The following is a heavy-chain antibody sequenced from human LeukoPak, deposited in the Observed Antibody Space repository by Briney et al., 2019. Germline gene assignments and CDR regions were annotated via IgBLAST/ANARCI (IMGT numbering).Heavy chain of an antibody. J-gene: IGHJ5*02. CDR3: ASTSVAVRKDNWFDP. V-gene: IGHV4-34*01. CDR2: INHSGST. CDR1: GGSFSGYY. Sequence: SETLSLTCAVYGGSFSGYYWSWIRQPPGKGLEWIGKINHSGSTNYNPSLKTRVAISVDTSKNQFSLKLSSVTAADTAVYYCASTSVAVRKDNWFDPWGQGTLVTVSS. D-gene: IGHD6-19*01.